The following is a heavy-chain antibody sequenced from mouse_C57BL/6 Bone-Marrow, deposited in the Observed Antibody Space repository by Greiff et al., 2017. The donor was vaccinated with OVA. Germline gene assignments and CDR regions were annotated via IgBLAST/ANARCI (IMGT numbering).Heavy chain of an antibody. CDR2: IRLKSDNYAT. J-gene: IGHJ4*01. CDR3: TRDDYDDAMDY. CDR1: GFTFSNYW. V-gene: IGHV6-3*01. Sequence: EVKLVESGGGLVQPGGSMKLSCVASGFTFSNYWMNWVRQSPEKGLEWVAQIRLKSDNYATHYAESVKGRFTISRDDSKSSVYLQMNNLRAEDTGIYYCTRDDYDDAMDYWGQGTSVTVSS. D-gene: IGHD2-4*01.